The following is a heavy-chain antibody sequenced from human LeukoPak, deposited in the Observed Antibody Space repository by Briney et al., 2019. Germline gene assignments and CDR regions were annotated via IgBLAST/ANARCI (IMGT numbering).Heavy chain of an antibody. CDR1: GFTFSSYW. D-gene: IGHD3-10*01. J-gene: IGHJ4*02. V-gene: IGHV3-7*01. CDR2: IKQDGSEK. Sequence: GGSLRLSCAASGFTFSSYWMSWVRQAPGGGLEWVATIKQDGSEKYYVESVRGRFTISRDNAKNSLYLQMNSLRAEDTAVYYCARTITGTYGSGSYDYWGQGTLVTVSS. CDR3: ARTITGTYGSGSYDY.